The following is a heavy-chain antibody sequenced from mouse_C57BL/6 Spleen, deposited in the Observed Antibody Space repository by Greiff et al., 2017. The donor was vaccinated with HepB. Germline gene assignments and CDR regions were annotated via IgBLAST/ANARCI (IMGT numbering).Heavy chain of an antibody. CDR1: GYAFSSYW. CDR2: IYPGDGDT. D-gene: IGHD2-2*01. J-gene: IGHJ2*01. V-gene: IGHV1-80*01. CDR3: ARDGYEDY. Sequence: VQLQQSGAELVKPGASVKISCKASGYAFSSYWMHWVKQRPGKGLEWIGQIYPGDGDTNYNGKFKGKATLTADKSSSTAYLQLSSLTSEDSAVYCCARDGYEDYWGQGTTLTVSS.